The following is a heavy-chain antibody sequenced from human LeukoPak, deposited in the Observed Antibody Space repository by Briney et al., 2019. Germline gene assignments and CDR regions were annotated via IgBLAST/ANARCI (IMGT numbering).Heavy chain of an antibody. D-gene: IGHD3-9*01. CDR1: GFTFSSYS. CDR2: IYSGGST. Sequence: PGGSLRLSCAASGFTFSSYSMNWVRQAPGKGLEWVSVIYSGGSTYYADSVKGRFTISRDNSKNTLYLQMNSLRAEDTAVYYCARDGLVGVWGQGTTVTVPS. J-gene: IGHJ6*02. V-gene: IGHV3-66*01. CDR3: ARDGLVGV.